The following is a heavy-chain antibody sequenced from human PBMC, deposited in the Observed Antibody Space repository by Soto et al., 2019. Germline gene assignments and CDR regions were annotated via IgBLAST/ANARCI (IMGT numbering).Heavy chain of an antibody. V-gene: IGHV1-8*01. Sequence: ASVKVSCKASGYTFTSYGINWVRQATGQGLEWMGWMNPNSGNTGYAQKFQGRVTMTRNTSISTAYMELSSLRSEDTAVYYCARGGRIMITFGGVIVNDASDIWGQGTMVTVSS. CDR2: MNPNSGNT. CDR1: GYTFTSYG. D-gene: IGHD3-16*02. CDR3: ARGGRIMITFGGVIVNDASDI. J-gene: IGHJ3*02.